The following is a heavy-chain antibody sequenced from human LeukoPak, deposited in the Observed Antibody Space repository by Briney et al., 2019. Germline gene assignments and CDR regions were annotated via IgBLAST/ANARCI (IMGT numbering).Heavy chain of an antibody. CDR2: IYFSGTT. CDR1: GGSISSSSYH. J-gene: IGHJ5*02. V-gene: IGHV4-39*01. D-gene: IGHD3-10*01. CDR3: AGGPRESYYNWFDP. Sequence: SETLSLTCTVSGGSISSSSYHWGWIRQPPGQGLEWIGSIYFSGTTFYNPSLKSRVTISVDTSKNQVSLSLSSVTAADTAVYYCAGGPRESYYNWFDPWGQGTLVTVSS.